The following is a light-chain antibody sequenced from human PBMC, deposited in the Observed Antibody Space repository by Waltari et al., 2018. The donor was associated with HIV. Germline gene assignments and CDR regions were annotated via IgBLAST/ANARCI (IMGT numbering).Light chain of an antibody. CDR1: SSDVGSYRR. CDR3: SSFTSASTYV. CDR2: EVT. Sequence: QSALTQPPSVSGSPGQSVTTPCTGRSSDVGSYRRVYWYQQSPVTAPKLIIYEVTNRPSGVPDRFSGSKSGDTASLTISGRQAEDEADYYCSSFTSASTYVFGTGTKVTVL. V-gene: IGLV2-18*02. J-gene: IGLJ1*01.